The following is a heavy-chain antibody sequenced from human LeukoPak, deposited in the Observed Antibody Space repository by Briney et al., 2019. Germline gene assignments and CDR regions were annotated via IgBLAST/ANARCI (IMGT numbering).Heavy chain of an antibody. CDR1: GFSFSSYG. CDR3: AAPDY. CDR2: VRYDGSNK. Sequence: PGGSPRLFCAASGFSFSSYGMLWVRQAPGKGLEWVAFVRYDGSNKYYADSVKGRFTISRDNSKNTLYLQMNSLRAEDTAVYYCAAPDYWGQGTLVTVSS. V-gene: IGHV3-30*02. J-gene: IGHJ4*02.